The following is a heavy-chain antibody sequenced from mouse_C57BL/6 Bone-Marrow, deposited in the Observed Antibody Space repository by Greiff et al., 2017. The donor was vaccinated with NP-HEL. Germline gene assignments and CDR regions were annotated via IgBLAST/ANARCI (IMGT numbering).Heavy chain of an antibody. CDR2: IYPRSGNT. Sequence: QVQLKQSGAELARPGASVKLSCKASGYTFTSYGISWVKQRTGQGLEWIGEIYPRSGNTYYNEKFKGKATLTADKSSSTAYMELRSLTSEDSAVYFCARIPPITTVVPYYAMDYWGQGTSVTVSS. CDR3: ARIPPITTVVPYYAMDY. V-gene: IGHV1-81*01. J-gene: IGHJ4*01. CDR1: GYTFTSYG. D-gene: IGHD1-1*01.